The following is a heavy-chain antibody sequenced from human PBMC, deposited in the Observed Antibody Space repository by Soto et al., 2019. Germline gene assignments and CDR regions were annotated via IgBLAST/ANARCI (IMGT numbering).Heavy chain of an antibody. CDR3: ARGGNRYSNVASGVGGFDF. CDR2: VYHTGAT. Sequence: SETLSLTCTVSGASISSSYWSWIRQSPERGLEWIAYVYHTGATNYNPSLKSRVTISLDTSKGQFSLNLTSLTRADTAVYFCARGGNRYSNVASGVGGFDFWGQGSLVTVSS. V-gene: IGHV4-59*01. J-gene: IGHJ4*02. CDR1: GASISSSY. D-gene: IGHD5-12*01.